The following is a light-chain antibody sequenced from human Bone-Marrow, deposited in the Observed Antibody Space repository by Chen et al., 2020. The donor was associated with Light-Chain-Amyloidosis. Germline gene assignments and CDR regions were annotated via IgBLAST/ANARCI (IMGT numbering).Light chain of an antibody. CDR2: DDS. V-gene: IGLV3-21*02. J-gene: IGLJ3*02. Sequence: SYVLTQPSSVAEAPGQTATTAWGGNNIGSTSVHWYQQTPGQAPLLVVYDDSDRPSGIPERLSGSNSGNTATLTISRVEAGDEADYYCQVWDRSSDRPVFGGGTKLTVL. CDR1: NIGSTS. CDR3: QVWDRSSDRPV.